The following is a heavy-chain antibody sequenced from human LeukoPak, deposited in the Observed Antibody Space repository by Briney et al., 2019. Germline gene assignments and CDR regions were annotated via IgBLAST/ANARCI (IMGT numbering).Heavy chain of an antibody. Sequence: ASVKVSCKASGYTFTGYYMHWVRQAPGQGLEWMGRINPNSGGTNYAQKFQGRVTMTRDTSTSTAYMELRSLRSDDTAVYYCASGRTVTSPLDYWGQGTLVTVSS. CDR2: INPNSGGT. CDR3: ASGRTVTSPLDY. D-gene: IGHD4-11*01. V-gene: IGHV1-2*06. J-gene: IGHJ4*02. CDR1: GYTFTGYY.